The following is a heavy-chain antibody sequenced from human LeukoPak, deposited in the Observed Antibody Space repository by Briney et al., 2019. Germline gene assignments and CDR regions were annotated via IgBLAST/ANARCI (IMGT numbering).Heavy chain of an antibody. J-gene: IGHJ6*03. CDR1: GFTFSSYG. V-gene: IGHV3-33*01. Sequence: VGSLRLSCAASGFTFSSYGVHWVRQAPGKGLEWVAVIWYDGSNKYYADSVKGRFTISRDNSKNTLYLQVNSLRAEDTAVYYCARDLCSSTSCVVYMDVWGKGTTVTVSS. CDR3: ARDLCSSTSCVVYMDV. D-gene: IGHD2-2*01. CDR2: IWYDGSNK.